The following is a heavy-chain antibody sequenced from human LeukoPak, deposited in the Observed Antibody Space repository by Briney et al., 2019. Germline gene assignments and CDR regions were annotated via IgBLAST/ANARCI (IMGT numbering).Heavy chain of an antibody. V-gene: IGHV3-23*01. CDR1: GFTFSSYA. J-gene: IGHJ4*02. CDR3: AKASSSGSYSHY. CDR2: ISGSGGST. Sequence: GGSLRLSCAASGFTFSSYAMSWVRQAPGEGLEGVSAISGSGGSTYYADSVQGRFTLSRDNSKNTLYLQMNSLRAEDTAVYYCAKASSSGSYSHYWGQGTLVTVSS. D-gene: IGHD1-26*01.